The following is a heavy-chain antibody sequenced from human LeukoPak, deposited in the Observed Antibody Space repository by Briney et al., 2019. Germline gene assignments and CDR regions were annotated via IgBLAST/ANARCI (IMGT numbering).Heavy chain of an antibody. CDR1: GFSFGSYW. CDR2: INQDGSEK. J-gene: IGHJ4*02. Sequence: GGSLRLSCAASGFSFGSYWMSWVRQAPGKGLEWVANINQDGSEKYYVDSVKGRFTISRDNAKNSLYLQMNSLRAEVTAVYHYAREAYSSNALDYWGQGTLVTVSS. D-gene: IGHD6-13*01. CDR3: AREAYSSNALDY. V-gene: IGHV3-7*03.